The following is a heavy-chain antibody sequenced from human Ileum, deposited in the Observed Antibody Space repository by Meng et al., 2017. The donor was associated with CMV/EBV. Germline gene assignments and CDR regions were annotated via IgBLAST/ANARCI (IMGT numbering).Heavy chain of an antibody. D-gene: IGHD6-6*01. CDR1: GYTFTSYG. CDR2: ISAYNGNT. Sequence: ASVKVSCKASGYTFTSYGISWVRQAPGQGLEWMGWISAYNGNTNYAQKLQGRITVTTDTSTNTAYMDLRRLTSDDTAVYYCAREGEYSTSSEAASYFDYWGQGTLVTVSS. J-gene: IGHJ4*02. CDR3: AREGEYSTSSEAASYFDY. V-gene: IGHV1-18*01.